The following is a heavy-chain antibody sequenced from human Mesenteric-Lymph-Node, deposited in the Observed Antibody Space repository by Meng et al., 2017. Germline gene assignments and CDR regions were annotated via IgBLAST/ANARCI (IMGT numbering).Heavy chain of an antibody. Sequence: VQGQEWGPGWLEPSGPSAPPCAAFGGSFSSGDYYWSWIRQPPGKGLEWIGAIYHSGSTSYNPSLQSRVTMFVDTSKNQFSLMLTSVTATDTAVYYCARRRGGSGRDCWGQGTLVTVSS. V-gene: IGHV4-39*01. CDR1: GGSFSSGDYY. D-gene: IGHD3-10*01. CDR3: ARRRGGSGRDC. CDR2: IYHSGST. J-gene: IGHJ4*02.